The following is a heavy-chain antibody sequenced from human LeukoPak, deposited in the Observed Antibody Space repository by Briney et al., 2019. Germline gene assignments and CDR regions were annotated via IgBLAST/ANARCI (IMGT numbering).Heavy chain of an antibody. CDR2: ISWDGSSR. Sequence: PGGSLRLSCAASGFTFDDYTMHWVRQAPGKGLEWVSLISWDGSSRYYADSVKGRFTISRDNSKNSLSLQMHSLRTEDTALYYCVKDKNYHVSGSYYNGFFDFWGQGTLVTVSS. V-gene: IGHV3-43*01. D-gene: IGHD3-10*01. CDR3: VKDKNYHVSGSYYNGFFDF. CDR1: GFTFDDYT. J-gene: IGHJ4*02.